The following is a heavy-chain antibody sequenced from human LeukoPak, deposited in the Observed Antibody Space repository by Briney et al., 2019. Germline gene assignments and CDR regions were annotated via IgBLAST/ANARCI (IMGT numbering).Heavy chain of an antibody. D-gene: IGHD3-22*01. V-gene: IGHV4-34*01. J-gene: IGHJ4*02. Sequence: PSETLSLTCAVYGGSFSGYYWSWIRQPPGKGLEWIGEINHSGSTDYNPSLKSRVTISLDTSKNQFSLRLNSVSAADTAVYYCAREGPGGSGSHDDWGQGNLVIVSA. CDR3: AREGPGGSGSHDD. CDR2: INHSGST. CDR1: GGSFSGYY.